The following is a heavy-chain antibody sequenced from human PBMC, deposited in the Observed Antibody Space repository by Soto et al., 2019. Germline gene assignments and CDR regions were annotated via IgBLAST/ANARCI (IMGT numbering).Heavy chain of an antibody. J-gene: IGHJ6*02. V-gene: IGHV3-73*01. CDR1: GFTFSGSA. CDR2: IRSKANNYAT. Sequence: GGSLRLSCAASGFTFSGSAMHWVRQASGKGLEWVGRIRSKANNYATVYAASVKGGFTISRDDSKNTAYLQMDSLTSEDTAVYYCTRQGYGEYYGMDIWGQGTKVTVSS. D-gene: IGHD4-17*01. CDR3: TRQGYGEYYGMDI.